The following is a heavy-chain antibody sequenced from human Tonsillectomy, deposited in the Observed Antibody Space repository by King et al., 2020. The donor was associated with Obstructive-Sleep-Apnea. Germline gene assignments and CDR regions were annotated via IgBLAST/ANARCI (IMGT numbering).Heavy chain of an antibody. J-gene: IGHJ4*02. CDR2: ISWNSGSI. CDR3: AKESAVPAALDY. Sequence: VQLVESGGGLVQSGRSLRLSCAASGFIFDDYVMHWVRQAPGKGLEWGSGISWNSGSIDYADSLKGRFTISRDNAENSLYLQMNSLRAEDTAFYYCAKESAVPAALDYWGQGILVIVSS. CDR1: GFIFDDYV. D-gene: IGHD2-2*01. V-gene: IGHV3-9*01.